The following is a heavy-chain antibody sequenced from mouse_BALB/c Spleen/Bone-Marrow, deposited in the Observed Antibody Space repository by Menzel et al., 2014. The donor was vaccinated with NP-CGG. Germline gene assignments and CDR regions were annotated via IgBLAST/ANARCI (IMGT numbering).Heavy chain of an antibody. J-gene: IGHJ3*01. CDR3: ARRAYGSGYGFAY. V-gene: IGHV1-7*01. D-gene: IGHD1-1*01. CDR1: GYTFTSYW. Sequence: QVQLQQSGAELAKPGTSVKMSCKASGYTFTSYWMHWVKQRPGQGLEWIGYINPTTGYTEYNQKFKDKATLTADKPSSTAYMQLSSLTSEDSAVYYCARRAYGSGYGFAYWGQGTLVTVSA. CDR2: INPTTGYT.